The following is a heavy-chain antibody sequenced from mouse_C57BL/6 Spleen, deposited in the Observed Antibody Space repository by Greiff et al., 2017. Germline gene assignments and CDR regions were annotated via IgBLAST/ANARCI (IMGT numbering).Heavy chain of an antibody. V-gene: IGHV1-50*01. Sequence: QVQLQQSGAELVKPGASVKLSCKASGYTFTSYWMQWVKQRPGQGLEWIGEIDPSDSYTNYNQKFKGKATLTVDTSSSTAYMQLSSLTSEDSAVYYCARYYDGYLDYWGQGTTLTVSS. CDR1: GYTFTSYW. J-gene: IGHJ2*01. CDR3: ARYYDGYLDY. D-gene: IGHD2-3*01. CDR2: IDPSDSYT.